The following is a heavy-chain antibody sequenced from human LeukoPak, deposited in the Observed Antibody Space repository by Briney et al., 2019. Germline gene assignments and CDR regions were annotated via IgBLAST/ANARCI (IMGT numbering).Heavy chain of an antibody. CDR2: ISKDGRTI. D-gene: IGHD5-12*01. J-gene: IGHJ4*02. CDR3: ARGSYTGFDLYFDS. V-gene: IGHV3-48*03. CDR1: GFSFSTQE. Sequence: GGSLRLSCAASGFSFSTQEMAWVRQAPGKGLEWVPYISKDGRTIYYADSVKGRFTISRDNTRNSLFLQLSSLSADDTAFYYCARGSYTGFDLYFDSWGQGTLVTISS.